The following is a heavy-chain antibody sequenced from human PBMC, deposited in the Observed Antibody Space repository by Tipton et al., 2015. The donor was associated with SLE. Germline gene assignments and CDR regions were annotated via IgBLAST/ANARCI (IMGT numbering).Heavy chain of an antibody. D-gene: IGHD6-19*01. CDR3: TRGEEGGWNFDY. CDR1: GFHYSGHW. Sequence: SLRLSCAASGFHYSGHWLHWVRQAPGKGLEWVANINEDGSEKNYEDSVMGRFTISRDNARNSVFLQMNSLRADDTAVYYCTRGEEGGWNFDYWGQGTLVTVSS. J-gene: IGHJ4*02. V-gene: IGHV3-7*01. CDR2: INEDGSEK.